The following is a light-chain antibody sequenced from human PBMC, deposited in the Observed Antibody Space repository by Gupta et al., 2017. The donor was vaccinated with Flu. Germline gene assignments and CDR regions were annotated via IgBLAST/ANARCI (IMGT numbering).Light chain of an antibody. Sequence: DIVMTQSPDSLAVSLGERATINCKSSQSVLYSSNNKNYLAWYQQKPGQPPKLLIYWASTRESGVPDRFRGSGSGTDFTLTISSLQAEDVAVYYCQQYDSTPLTFGGWTKVELK. CDR3: QQYDSTPLT. V-gene: IGKV4-1*01. J-gene: IGKJ4*01. CDR1: QSVLYSSNNKNY. CDR2: WAS.